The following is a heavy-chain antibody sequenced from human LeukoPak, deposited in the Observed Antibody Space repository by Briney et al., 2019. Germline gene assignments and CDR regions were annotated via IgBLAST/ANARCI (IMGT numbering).Heavy chain of an antibody. Sequence: PSQTLSLTCTVSGGSISSGGYYWSWIRQHPGKGLEWIGYIYYSGSTYYNPSLKSRVTISVDTSKNQFSLKLSSVTAADTAVYYCARLRGCSYGLRLYYFDYWGQGTLVTVSS. CDR2: IYYSGST. CDR3: ARLRGCSYGLRLYYFDY. D-gene: IGHD5-18*01. V-gene: IGHV4-31*03. CDR1: GGSISSGGYY. J-gene: IGHJ4*02.